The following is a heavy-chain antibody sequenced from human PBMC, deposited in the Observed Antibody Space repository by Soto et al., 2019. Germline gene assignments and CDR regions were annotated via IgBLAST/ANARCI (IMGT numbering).Heavy chain of an antibody. CDR2: IYPGDSDT. Sequence: GESLKISCKGSGYSFTTYWIGWVRQMPGKGLEWMGIIYPGDSDTRYSPSFQGQVTISADKSISTAYLQWSSLKASDTAMYYCARICSGGSCYSGYYYMDVWGKGTTVTVSS. V-gene: IGHV5-51*01. J-gene: IGHJ6*03. CDR1: GYSFTTYW. CDR3: ARICSGGSCYSGYYYMDV. D-gene: IGHD2-15*01.